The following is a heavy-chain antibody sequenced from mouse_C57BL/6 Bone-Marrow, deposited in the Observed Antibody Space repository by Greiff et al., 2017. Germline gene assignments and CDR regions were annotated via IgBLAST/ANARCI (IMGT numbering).Heavy chain of an antibody. Sequence: QVQLQQSGAELVKPGASVKMSCKASGYTFTSYWITWVKQRPGQGLEWIGDIYPGSGSTNYNEKFKSKATLTVDTSSSTAYMQLSSLTSEDSAVYYCARGGGGSLWYFDVWGTGTTVTVSS. D-gene: IGHD1-1*01. V-gene: IGHV1-55*01. CDR3: ARGGGGSLWYFDV. J-gene: IGHJ1*03. CDR1: GYTFTSYW. CDR2: IYPGSGST.